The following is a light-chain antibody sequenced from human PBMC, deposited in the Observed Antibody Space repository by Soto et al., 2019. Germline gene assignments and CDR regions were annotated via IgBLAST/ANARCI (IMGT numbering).Light chain of an antibody. J-gene: IGKJ3*01. Sequence: EVVMTQSPATLSLSPGERATLSCRASQSVSSDLAWYQQKPGQAPRLLIYGASTSATDIPARFSGGGSGTEFTLTISNLQSEDFGIYYCQQYNDWPPITFGPGTKVDSK. V-gene: IGKV3-15*01. CDR3: QQYNDWPPIT. CDR1: QSVSSD. CDR2: GAS.